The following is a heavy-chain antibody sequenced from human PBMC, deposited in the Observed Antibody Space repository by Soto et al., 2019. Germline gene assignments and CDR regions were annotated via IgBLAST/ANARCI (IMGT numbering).Heavy chain of an antibody. V-gene: IGHV3-74*01. CDR2: IDSDGCRI. CDR1: GFTFSNYW. J-gene: IGHJ4*02. CDR3: VRSSLVVAVATREDF. D-gene: IGHD2-15*01. Sequence: EVQLVESGGGLVQPGESLRLSCAASGFTFSNYWMHWVRQAPGKGLVWVSRIDSDGCRITYADFVKGRFTISRDNAKNTVYLHMNSLTAEDTAVYYCVRSSLVVAVATREDFWGQGTLVTVSS.